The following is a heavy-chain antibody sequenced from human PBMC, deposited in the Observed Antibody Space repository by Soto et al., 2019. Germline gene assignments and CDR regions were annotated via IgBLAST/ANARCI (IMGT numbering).Heavy chain of an antibody. CDR2: ISGSGGST. D-gene: IGHD3-16*01. V-gene: IGHV3-23*01. Sequence: EVQLLESGGGLVQPGGSLRLSCAASGFTFSSYAMSWVRQAPGKGLEWVSAISGSGGSTYYADSVKGRFTISRDNSKNTLYLPMNSLRAEDTAVYYCAKSSYYDYIWGIGAFDIWGQGTMVTVSS. J-gene: IGHJ3*02. CDR1: GFTFSSYA. CDR3: AKSSYYDYIWGIGAFDI.